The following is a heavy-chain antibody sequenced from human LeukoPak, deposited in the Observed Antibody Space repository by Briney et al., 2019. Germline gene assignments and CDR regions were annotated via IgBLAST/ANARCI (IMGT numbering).Heavy chain of an antibody. J-gene: IGHJ6*03. CDR3: AKERGHPLPNYHMDV. D-gene: IGHD4/OR15-4a*01. V-gene: IGHV3-23*01. CDR1: GFTFSSYA. Sequence: GGSLRLSCAASGFTFSSYAMSWLRQAPGKGLEWVSTIVYTGDGTFYADSVRGRFTISRDSSKNTLDLQMNSLRADGTAVYYCAKERGHPLPNYHMDVWGKGTTVTVSS. CDR2: IVYTGDGT.